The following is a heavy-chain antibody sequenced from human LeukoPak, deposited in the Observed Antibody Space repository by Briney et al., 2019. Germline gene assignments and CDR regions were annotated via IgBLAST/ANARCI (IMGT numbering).Heavy chain of an antibody. Sequence: GGSLRLSCAASGFTFSDYYMSWIRQAPGRGLEWVSYISSSGSTIYYADSVKGRFTISRDNAKNSLYLQMNSLRAEGTAVYYCARGLGFVVVPAAMTFDIWGQGTMVTVSS. CDR1: GFTFSDYY. J-gene: IGHJ3*02. CDR2: ISSSGSTI. CDR3: ARGLGFVVVPAAMTFDI. D-gene: IGHD2-2*01. V-gene: IGHV3-11*01.